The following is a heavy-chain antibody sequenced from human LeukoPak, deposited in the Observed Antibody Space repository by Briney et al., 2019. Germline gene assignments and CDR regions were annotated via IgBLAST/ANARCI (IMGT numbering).Heavy chain of an antibody. CDR1: GFTFSGYA. CDR2: ISGSGGST. CDR3: AKVVVTATWYYYYGMDV. V-gene: IGHV3-23*01. D-gene: IGHD2-21*02. J-gene: IGHJ6*02. Sequence: GGSLRLSCAASGFTFSGYAMSWVRQAPGKGLEWVSAISGSGGSTYYADSVKGRFTISRDNSKNTLYLQMNSLRAEDTAVYYCAKVVVTATWYYYYGMDVWGQGTTVTVSS.